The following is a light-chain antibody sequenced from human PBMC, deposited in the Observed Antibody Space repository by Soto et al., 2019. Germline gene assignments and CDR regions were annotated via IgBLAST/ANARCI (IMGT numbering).Light chain of an antibody. CDR3: QQYDSSPLT. CDR2: GPS. V-gene: IGKV3-20*01. J-gene: IGKJ4*01. Sequence: EIVLKHSPGTLSLSPGERATLSCSASQSVSNNYLAWYQQKPGQAPRLLIYGPSSRATGIPDRFSGSGSGTDFTLTINRLEPEDFAVYYCQQYDSSPLTFGGGTKVDIK. CDR1: QSVSNNY.